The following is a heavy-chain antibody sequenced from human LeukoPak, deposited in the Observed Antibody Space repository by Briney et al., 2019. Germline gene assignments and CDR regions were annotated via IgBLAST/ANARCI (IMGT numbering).Heavy chain of an antibody. CDR1: GYTFTGYY. V-gene: IGHV1-2*02. J-gene: IGHJ4*02. D-gene: IGHD6-6*01. Sequence: ASVKVSRKASGYTFTGYYMHWVRQAPGQGLEWMGWINPNSGGTNYAQKFQGRVTMTRDTSISTAYMELSRLRSDDTAVYYCARAKRGYSSSGVLEDYWGQGTLVTVSS. CDR3: ARAKRGYSSSGVLEDY. CDR2: INPNSGGT.